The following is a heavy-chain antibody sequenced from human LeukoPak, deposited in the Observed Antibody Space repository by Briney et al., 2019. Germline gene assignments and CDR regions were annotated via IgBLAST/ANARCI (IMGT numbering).Heavy chain of an antibody. Sequence: PGGSLRLSCAASGFTVSSNYMSWVRQAPGKGLEWVANIKQDGSEKYYVDSVKGRFTISRDNAKNSLYLQMNSLRAEDTAVYYCAREGGSSVAFDYWGQGTLVTVSS. J-gene: IGHJ4*02. V-gene: IGHV3-7*01. D-gene: IGHD6-6*01. CDR1: GFTVSSNY. CDR2: IKQDGSEK. CDR3: AREGGSSVAFDY.